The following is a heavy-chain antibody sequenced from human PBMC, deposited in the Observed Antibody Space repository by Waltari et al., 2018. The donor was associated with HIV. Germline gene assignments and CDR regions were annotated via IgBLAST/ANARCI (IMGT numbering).Heavy chain of an antibody. V-gene: IGHV3-15*01. Sequence: EVELVESGGGVVKRAVCSRLSCGASGFTFSNAWMGWVRRAPGKGLGWVGRIKGKTDYGTTDYAAPLKGTFTISRDDSKNTLYLLMNSLTTEDTAVYYCTTAPALDFWGQVTMVTVSS. CDR3: TTAPALDF. J-gene: IGHJ3*01. CDR1: GFTFSNAW. CDR2: IKGKTDYGTT.